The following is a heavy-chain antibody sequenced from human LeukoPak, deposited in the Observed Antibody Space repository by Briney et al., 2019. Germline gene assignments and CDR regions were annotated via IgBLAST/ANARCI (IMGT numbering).Heavy chain of an antibody. CDR2: INHSGST. V-gene: IGHV4-34*01. CDR1: GGSFSGYY. CDR3: AGGPSSGWYLFYRYFDY. D-gene: IGHD6-19*01. Sequence: PSETLSLTCAVYGGSFSGYYWSWIRQPPGKGLEWIGEINHSGSTNYNPSLKSRVTISVDTSKNQFSLKLSSVTAADTAVYYCAGGPSSGWYLFYRYFDYWGQGTLVTVSS. J-gene: IGHJ4*02.